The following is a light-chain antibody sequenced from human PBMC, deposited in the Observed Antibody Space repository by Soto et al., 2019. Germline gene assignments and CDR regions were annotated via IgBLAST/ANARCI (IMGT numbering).Light chain of an antibody. CDR2: DAS. CDR3: QQSYSTLET. CDR1: QSISNY. J-gene: IGKJ1*01. Sequence: DIQMTQSPSSLSASVGDRVTIACRASQSISNYLNWYQQKPGKAPKPLIYDASSLQSGVPSRFSGSGSGTYFTLTISSLQPEDFAIYYCQQSYSTLETFGQGTKVEIK. V-gene: IGKV1-39*01.